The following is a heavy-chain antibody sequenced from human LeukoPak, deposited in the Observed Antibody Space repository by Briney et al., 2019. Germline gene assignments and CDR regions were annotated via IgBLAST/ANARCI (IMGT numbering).Heavy chain of an antibody. V-gene: IGHV1-18*01. Sequence: ASVKVSCKPSGFTFTIYGISCVRQAPGQGLEWMGWISAYNGNTNYAQKLQGRVTMATDTSTSTDYLVLRSLRSDDTAVYYCARSLGGRLDPWGQGTLVTVSS. CDR1: GFTFTIYG. CDR2: ISAYNGNT. CDR3: ARSLGGRLDP. D-gene: IGHD2-15*01. J-gene: IGHJ5*02.